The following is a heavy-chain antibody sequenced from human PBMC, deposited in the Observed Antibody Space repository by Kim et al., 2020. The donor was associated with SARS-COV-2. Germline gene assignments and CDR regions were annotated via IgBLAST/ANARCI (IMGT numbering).Heavy chain of an antibody. V-gene: IGHV3-13*01. Sequence: PGSVKGRFTISRENAKNSLYLQMNSLRAGDTAVYYCAREYCSGGSCYYDYWGQGTLVTVSS. D-gene: IGHD2-15*01. CDR3: AREYCSGGSCYYDY. J-gene: IGHJ4*02.